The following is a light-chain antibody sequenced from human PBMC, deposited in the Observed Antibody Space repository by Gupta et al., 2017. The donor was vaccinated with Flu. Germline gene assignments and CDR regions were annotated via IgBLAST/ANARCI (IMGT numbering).Light chain of an antibody. CDR3: QQVHTYPLT. CDR2: DIS. CDR1: QGITSY. J-gene: IGKJ4*01. Sequence: GDRVTITCRASQGITSYLAWYQQKPGKAPNLLIYDISTLQSGVPSRFSGSGSGTEFTLIISSLQPDDFATYYCQQVHTYPLTFGGGTKVEIK. V-gene: IGKV1-9*01.